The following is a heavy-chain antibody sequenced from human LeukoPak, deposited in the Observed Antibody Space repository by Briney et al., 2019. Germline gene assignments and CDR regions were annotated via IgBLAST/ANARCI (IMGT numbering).Heavy chain of an antibody. J-gene: IGHJ5*02. CDR3: ARGRLHYYDSSGAFDP. V-gene: IGHV4-39*07. CDR1: GGSISSGGYY. D-gene: IGHD3-22*01. CDR2: INHSGST. Sequence: PSETLSLTCTVSGGSISSGGYYWSWIRQPPGKGLEWIGEINHSGSTNYNPSLKSRVTISVDTSKNQFSLKLSSVTAADTAVYYCARGRLHYYDSSGAFDPWGQGTLVTVSS.